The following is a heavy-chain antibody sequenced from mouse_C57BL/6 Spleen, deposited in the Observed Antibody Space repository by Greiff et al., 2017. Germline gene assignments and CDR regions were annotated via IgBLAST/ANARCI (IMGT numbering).Heavy chain of an antibody. CDR2: ISDGGSYT. J-gene: IGHJ2*01. CDR3: ARESGTGYFDY. CDR1: GFTFSSYA. Sequence: EVKLMESGGGLVKPGGSLKLSCAASGFTFSSYAMSWVRQTPEKRLEWVTTISDGGSYTYYPDNVKGRFTISRDNAKNNLYLQMSHLQSEDTAMYYCARESGTGYFDYWGQGTTLTVSS. D-gene: IGHD4-1*01. V-gene: IGHV5-4*01.